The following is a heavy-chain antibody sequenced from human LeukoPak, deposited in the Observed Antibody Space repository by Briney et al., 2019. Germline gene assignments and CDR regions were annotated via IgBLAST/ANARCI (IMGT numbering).Heavy chain of an antibody. CDR3: AKDTGYSSGWYLDPGFDY. J-gene: IGHJ4*02. Sequence: GGSLRLSCAASGFTVSSNYMSWVRQAPGKGLEWVSAISGSGGSTYYADSVKGRFTISRDNSKNTLYLQMNSLRAEDTAVYYCAKDTGYSSGWYLDPGFDYWGQGTLVTVSS. CDR1: GFTVSSNY. D-gene: IGHD6-19*01. V-gene: IGHV3-23*01. CDR2: ISGSGGST.